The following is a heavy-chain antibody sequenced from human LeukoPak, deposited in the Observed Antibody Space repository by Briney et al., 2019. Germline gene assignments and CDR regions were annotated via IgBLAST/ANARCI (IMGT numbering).Heavy chain of an antibody. CDR2: LYPGVTT. J-gene: IGHJ5*02. CDR1: SASISESY. V-gene: IGHV4-4*07. Sequence: SETLSLTRTVSSASISESYWSWIRQPAGKGLEWIGHLYPGVTTSYNASLRSRVAMSVDTSRNEISLTLTSVTGADTAVYYCARSDCYGGNCYTFRFDRWGQGTEVVVSS. D-gene: IGHD2-15*01. CDR3: ARSDCYGGNCYTFRFDR.